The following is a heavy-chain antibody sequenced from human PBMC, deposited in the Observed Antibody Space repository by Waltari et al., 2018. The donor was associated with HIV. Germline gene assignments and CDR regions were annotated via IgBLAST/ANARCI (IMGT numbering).Heavy chain of an antibody. CDR3: AREGATSGSYYFDY. J-gene: IGHJ4*02. V-gene: IGHV3-74*01. D-gene: IGHD1-26*01. CDR2: INGDGSRT. CDR1: GFTFSSYW. Sequence: EVQLVESGGGLVQPGGSLRLSCAASGFTFSSYWMHWVRQAPGKGLVWGSRINGDGSRTRFADSVKGRFTISRDNAKNTLYLHMNSLTAEDTAVYYCAREGATSGSYYFDYWGQGTLVTVSS.